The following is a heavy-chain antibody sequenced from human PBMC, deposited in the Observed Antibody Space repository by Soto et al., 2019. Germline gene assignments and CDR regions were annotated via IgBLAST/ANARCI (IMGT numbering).Heavy chain of an antibody. D-gene: IGHD4-17*01. CDR2: IYYSGST. CDR1: GGSISSYY. CDR3: ARTTTVTTGTRWFDP. Sequence: SETLSLTCTVSGGSISSYYWSWIRQPPGKGLEWIGYIYYSGSTNYNPSLKSRVTISVDTSKNQFSLKLSSVTAADTAVYYCARTTTVTTGTRWFDPWGQGTLVT. J-gene: IGHJ5*02. V-gene: IGHV4-59*01.